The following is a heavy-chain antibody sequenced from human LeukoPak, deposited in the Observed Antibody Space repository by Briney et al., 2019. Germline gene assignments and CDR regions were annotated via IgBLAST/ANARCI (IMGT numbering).Heavy chain of an antibody. CDR2: INPSGGST. V-gene: IGHV1-46*01. J-gene: IGHJ6*03. Sequence: ASVKVSRKASGYTFTSYYMHWVRQAPGQGLEWMGIINPSGGSTSYAQKFQGRVAMTRDMSTSTVYMELSSLRSEDTAVYYCARETGYYDFEGYYMDVWGKGTTVTVSS. CDR3: ARETGYYDFEGYYMDV. D-gene: IGHD3-3*01. CDR1: GYTFTSYY.